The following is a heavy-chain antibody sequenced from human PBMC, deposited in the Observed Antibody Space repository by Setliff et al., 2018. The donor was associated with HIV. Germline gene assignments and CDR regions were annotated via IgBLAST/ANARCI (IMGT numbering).Heavy chain of an antibody. CDR2: MNPNNGNT. V-gene: IGHV1-8*02. Sequence: ASVKVSCKASGYNFTDYDINWVRQATGQGLEWMGWMNPNNGNTGYAEKFQGRVTMTRDTSMSTAYMELSSLRSDDTAVYYCARGTAPRPASVLEFLEWLFPNWFDPWGQGTLVTVPS. J-gene: IGHJ5*02. D-gene: IGHD3-3*02. CDR1: GYNFTDYD. CDR3: ARGTAPRPASVLEFLEWLFPNWFDP.